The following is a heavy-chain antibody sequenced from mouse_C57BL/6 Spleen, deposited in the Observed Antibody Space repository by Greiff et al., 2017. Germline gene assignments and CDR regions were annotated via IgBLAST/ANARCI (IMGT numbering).Heavy chain of an antibody. J-gene: IGHJ1*03. Sequence: QVQLQQPGAELVMPGASVKLSCKASGYTFTSYWMHWVKQRPGQGLEWIGEIDPSDSYTNYNQKFKGKSTLTVDKSSSTAYMQLSSLTSEDSAVYYCARGYYGRSYGYCDVWGTGTTVTVSS. CDR3: ARGYYGRSYGYCDV. V-gene: IGHV1-69*01. CDR1: GYTFTSYW. CDR2: IDPSDSYT. D-gene: IGHD1-1*01.